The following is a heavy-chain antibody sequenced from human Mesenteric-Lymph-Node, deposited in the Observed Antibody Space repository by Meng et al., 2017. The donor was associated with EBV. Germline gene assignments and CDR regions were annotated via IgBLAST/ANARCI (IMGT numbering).Heavy chain of an antibody. J-gene: IGHJ4*02. CDR1: GDSVSSGIYY. CDR3: AKYDNGWRTFEY. Sequence: QVQLHQWGAGLLKPSETLSLTCTVSGDSVSSGIYYWSWIRQPPGKEVEWIGYIYYSGSTDYNPSLKSRVTISVDTSKNQFSLKLSSVTAADTAVYYCAKYDNGWRTFEYWGQGTLVTVSS. CDR2: IYYSGST. V-gene: IGHV4-61*01. D-gene: IGHD6-19*01.